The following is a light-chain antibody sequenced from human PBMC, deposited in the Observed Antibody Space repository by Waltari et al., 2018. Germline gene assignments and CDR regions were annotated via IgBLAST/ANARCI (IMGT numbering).Light chain of an antibody. CDR2: ATS. CDR3: QQSYSTPPWT. J-gene: IGKJ1*01. V-gene: IGKV1-39*01. CDR1: QTISFY. Sequence: DIQMTQSPSSLSASVGDRVTITCRASQTISFYLNWYQQKPGKAPTHLIYATSSLQSGVPSRFSGSGSETDFTLTISSLQPEDFATYYCQQSYSTPPWTFGQGTKVEIK.